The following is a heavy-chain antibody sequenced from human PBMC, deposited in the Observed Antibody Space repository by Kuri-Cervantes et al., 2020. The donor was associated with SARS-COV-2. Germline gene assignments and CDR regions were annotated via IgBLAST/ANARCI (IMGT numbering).Heavy chain of an antibody. CDR1: GFTFTSSA. CDR3: AAALIDAFDI. J-gene: IGHJ3*02. V-gene: IGHV1-58*02. Sequence: SVKVSCKASGFTFTSSAMQWVRQARGQRLEWIGWIVVGSGNTNYAQKFQERVTITRDMSTSTAYMELSSLRSKDMAVYYCAAALIDAFDIWGQGTMVTVSS. CDR2: IVVGSGNT.